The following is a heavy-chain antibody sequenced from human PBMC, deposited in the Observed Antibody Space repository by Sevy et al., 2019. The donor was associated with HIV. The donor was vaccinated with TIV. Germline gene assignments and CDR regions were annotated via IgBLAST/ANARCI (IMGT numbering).Heavy chain of an antibody. CDR3: ARGVVVAATGWFDP. J-gene: IGHJ5*02. Sequence: SETLSLTCTVSGGSISSYYWSWIRQPAGKGLEWIGRIYTSGSTNYNPSPKSRVTMSVDTSKNQFSLKLSSVTAADTAVYYCARGVVVAATGWFDPWGQGTLVTVSS. CDR2: IYTSGST. CDR1: GGSISSYY. D-gene: IGHD2-15*01. V-gene: IGHV4-4*07.